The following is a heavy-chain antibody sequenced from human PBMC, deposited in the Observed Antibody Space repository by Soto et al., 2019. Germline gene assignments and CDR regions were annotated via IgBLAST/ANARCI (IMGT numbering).Heavy chain of an antibody. CDR1: GFTVSSNY. CDR3: ARGDDYYYYYYMDV. D-gene: IGHD1-1*01. V-gene: IGHV3-66*01. Sequence: GGSLRLSCAASGFTVSSNYMSWVRQAPGKGLEWVSVIYSGGSTYYADSVKGRFTISRDNSKNTLYLQMNSLRAEDTAVYYCARGDDYYYYYYMDVWGKGTTVTVSS. CDR2: IYSGGST. J-gene: IGHJ6*03.